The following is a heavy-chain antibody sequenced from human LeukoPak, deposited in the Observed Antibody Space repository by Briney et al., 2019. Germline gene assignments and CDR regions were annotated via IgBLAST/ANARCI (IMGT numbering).Heavy chain of an antibody. CDR1: GVSISSSSYY. Sequence: SETLSLTCTVSGVSISSSSYYWGWIRQPPGKGLEWIGSIYYSGSTYYNPSLKSRVTISVDTSKNQFSLKLSSVTAADTAVYYCARYSSSWYSNYWGQGTLVTVSS. CDR2: IYYSGST. D-gene: IGHD6-13*01. V-gene: IGHV4-39*01. CDR3: ARYSSSWYSNY. J-gene: IGHJ4*02.